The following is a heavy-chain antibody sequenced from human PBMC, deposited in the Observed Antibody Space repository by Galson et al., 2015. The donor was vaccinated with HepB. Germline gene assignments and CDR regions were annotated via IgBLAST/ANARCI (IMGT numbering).Heavy chain of an antibody. V-gene: IGHV5-10-1*01. J-gene: IGHJ2*01. Sequence: QSGAEVKKPGESLRISCKGSGYSFTSYWISWVRQMPGKGLEWMGRIDPSDSYTNYSPSFQGHVTISADKSISTAYLQWSSLKASDTAMYYCARHSSSGWYPVSIWYFDLWGRGTLVTVSS. CDR2: IDPSDSYT. CDR3: ARHSSSGWYPVSIWYFDL. CDR1: GYSFTSYW. D-gene: IGHD6-19*01.